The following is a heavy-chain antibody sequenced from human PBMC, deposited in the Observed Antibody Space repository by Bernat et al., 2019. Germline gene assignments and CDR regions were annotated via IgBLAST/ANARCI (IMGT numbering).Heavy chain of an antibody. CDR1: GYTFTGYY. Sequence: QVQLVQSGAEVKKPGASVKVSCKASGYTFTGYYMHWVRQAPGQGLEWMGWINPNSGGTNYAQKCQGWGTMTRDTSISTAYMELSRLGSDDTAVYYCARVRDDYGDSDYYYGMDVWGQGTTVTVSS. D-gene: IGHD4-17*01. CDR2: INPNSGGT. CDR3: ARVRDDYGDSDYYYGMDV. V-gene: IGHV1-2*04. J-gene: IGHJ6*02.